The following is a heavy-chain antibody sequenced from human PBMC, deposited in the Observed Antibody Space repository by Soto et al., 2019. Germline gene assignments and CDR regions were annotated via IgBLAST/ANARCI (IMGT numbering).Heavy chain of an antibody. Sequence: QVQVQESGPGLVKPSETLSLTCTVSGGSISSYYCSWIRQSAGKGLGWIGRSDTSGTTNYNPSLKSRVTMSVDASKNQFSLNLSSVTAADTAVYYCARGPRGYVYYHGMDVWGQGTTVTVSS. CDR2: SDTSGTT. V-gene: IGHV4-4*07. CDR3: ARGPRGYVYYHGMDV. CDR1: GGSISSYY. J-gene: IGHJ6*02. D-gene: IGHD3-10*01.